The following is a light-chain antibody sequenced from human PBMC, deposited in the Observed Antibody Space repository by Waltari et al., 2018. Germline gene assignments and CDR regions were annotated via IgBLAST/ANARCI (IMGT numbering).Light chain of an antibody. CDR1: QSLLYRSNNKDY. Sequence: DIVMTQSPDSLALSLGERATIHCESSQSLLYRSNNKDYLAWFQQKPGQPPKLLISWAYTRESGVPDRFSGSGSGTDFTLTISSLQAEDVALYFCQQYYSVPYTFGQGTKLEIK. V-gene: IGKV4-1*01. J-gene: IGKJ2*01. CDR3: QQYYSVPYT. CDR2: WAY.